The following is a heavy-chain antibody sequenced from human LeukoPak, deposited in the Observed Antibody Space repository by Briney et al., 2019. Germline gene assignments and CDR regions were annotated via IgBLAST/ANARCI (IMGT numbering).Heavy chain of an antibody. CDR1: GYTFTIYG. D-gene: IGHD3-9*01. CDR3: AREVYDILTGYYVPFDY. V-gene: IGHV1-69*13. CDR2: IIPIFGTA. J-gene: IGHJ4*02. Sequence: SVSVSCKASGYTFTIYGISWVRQAPGQGLGWMGGIIPIFGTANYAQKFQGRVTINADESTSTAYMELSSLRSEDTAVYYCAREVYDILTGYYVPFDYWGQGTLVTVSS.